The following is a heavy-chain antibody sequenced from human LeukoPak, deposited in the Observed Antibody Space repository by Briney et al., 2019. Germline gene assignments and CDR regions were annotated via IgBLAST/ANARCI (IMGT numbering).Heavy chain of an antibody. CDR2: ISGSGGST. J-gene: IGHJ6*02. CDR3: AKDFRSSSWYKDYYYYYGMDV. V-gene: IGHV3-23*01. Sequence: GGSLRLSCAASGFTFGSYAMSWVRQAPGKGLEWVSAISGSGGSTYYANSVKGRFTISRDNSKNTLYLQMNSLRAEDTAVYYCAKDFRSSSWYKDYYYYYGMDVWGQGTTVTVSS. D-gene: IGHD6-13*01. CDR1: GFTFGSYA.